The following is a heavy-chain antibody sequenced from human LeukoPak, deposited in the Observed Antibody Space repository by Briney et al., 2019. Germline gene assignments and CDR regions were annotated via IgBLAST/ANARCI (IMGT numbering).Heavy chain of an antibody. J-gene: IGHJ4*02. D-gene: IGHD5-18*01. CDR1: GGSISSYY. Sequence: SETLSLTCTVSGGSISSYYWSWIRQPAGKGLEWIGRIYTSGSTNYNPSPKSRVTMSVDTSKNQFSLKLSSVTAADTAVYYCAREVAQGRYSNFDYWGQGTLVTVSS. CDR2: IYTSGST. V-gene: IGHV4-4*07. CDR3: AREVAQGRYSNFDY.